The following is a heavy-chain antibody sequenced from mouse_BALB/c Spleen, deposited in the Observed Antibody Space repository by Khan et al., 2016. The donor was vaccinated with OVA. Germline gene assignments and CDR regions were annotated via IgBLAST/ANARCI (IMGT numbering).Heavy chain of an antibody. CDR1: GYTFTSYW. CDR3: ARENYKGSSHYAMDY. V-gene: IGHV1S41*01. J-gene: IGHJ4*01. CDR2: ISPGSGTP. Sequence: DLVKPGASVKLSCKASGYTFTSYWINWIKQRPGQGLEWIGRISPGSGTPYYNEMFKGKATLTVDTSSSTAYIQLSSLSSEDSAVYFCARENYKGSSHYAMDYLGQGTSVPVSS. D-gene: IGHD1-1*01.